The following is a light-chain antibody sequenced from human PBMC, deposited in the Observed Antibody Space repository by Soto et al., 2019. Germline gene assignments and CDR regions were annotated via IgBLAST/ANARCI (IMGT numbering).Light chain of an antibody. CDR2: GAS. CDR3: QQYNNWPRT. CDR1: QSVSNN. J-gene: IGKJ1*01. V-gene: IGKV3-15*01. Sequence: EVVMTQSPATLSVSPGERATRSFRASQSVSNNLAWFQQKFGQAPRLLIYGASTRATAVPARFTASGSGTEFTLTISSLQSEDFAVYYCQQYNNWPRTFGQGTKVDIK.